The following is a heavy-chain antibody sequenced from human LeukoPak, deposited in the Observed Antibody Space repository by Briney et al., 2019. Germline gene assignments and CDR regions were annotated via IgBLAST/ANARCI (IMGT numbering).Heavy chain of an antibody. J-gene: IGHJ4*02. CDR1: GDSISRSNW. V-gene: IGHV4-4*02. Sequence: SETLSLTCAVFGDSISRSNWWSWVRQPPGKGLEWIGEIYDRGNTNYNPSLKSRVTISMDKSKNQFSLKLSSVTAADTAVYFCARHVISSGSVYWGQGTLVTVSS. CDR3: ARHVISSGSVY. D-gene: IGHD6-19*01. CDR2: IYDRGNT.